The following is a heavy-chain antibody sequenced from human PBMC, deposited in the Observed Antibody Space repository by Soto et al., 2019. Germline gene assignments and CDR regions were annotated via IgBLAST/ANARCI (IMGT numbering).Heavy chain of an antibody. CDR3: ASRTRYSYGYYYYGMDV. CDR1: GGSFSGYY. CDR2: INHSGST. Sequence: PSETLSLTCAVYGGSFSGYYWSWIRQPPGKGLEWIGEINHSGSTNYNPSLKSRVTISVDTSKNQFSLKLSSVTAADTAVYYCASRTRYSYGYYYYGMDVWGQGTTVTVS. D-gene: IGHD5-18*01. J-gene: IGHJ6*02. V-gene: IGHV4-34*01.